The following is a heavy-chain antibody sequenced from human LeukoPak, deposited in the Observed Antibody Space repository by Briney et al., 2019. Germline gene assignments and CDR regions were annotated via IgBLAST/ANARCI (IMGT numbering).Heavy chain of an antibody. CDR3: ARPYYDSSGWDYMDV. V-gene: IGHV3-21*01. Sequence: GGSLRLSCAASGFIFNSHSMNWVRQAPGKGLEWVSSISSTSSYIYYADSVKSRFTISRDNAKNSLYLQMNSLRAEDTAVYYCARPYYDSSGWDYMDVWGKGTTVTISS. CDR2: ISSTSSYI. J-gene: IGHJ6*03. D-gene: IGHD3-22*01. CDR1: GFIFNSHS.